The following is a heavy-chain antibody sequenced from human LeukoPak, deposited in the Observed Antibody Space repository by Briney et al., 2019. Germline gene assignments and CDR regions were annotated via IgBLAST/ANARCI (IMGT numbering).Heavy chain of an antibody. CDR1: GGSISSRSHC. J-gene: IGHJ3*01. V-gene: IGHV4-39*01. CDR2: MFYSGST. D-gene: IGHD3-22*01. CDR3: AVAGVQYYDSSGLHAFDF. Sequence: SETLSLTCTVSGGSISSRSHCWGWIRQPPGKGLEWIGTMFYSGSTYYNPSLKSRVAISVDTSENQFSLELNSVTAADTAVYYCAVAGVQYYDSSGLHAFDFWGRGTMVTVSS.